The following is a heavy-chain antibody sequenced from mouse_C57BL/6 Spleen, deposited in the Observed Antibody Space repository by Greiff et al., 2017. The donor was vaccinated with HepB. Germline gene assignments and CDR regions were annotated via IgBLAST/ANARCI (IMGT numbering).Heavy chain of an antibody. D-gene: IGHD2-4*01. CDR3: ARDYDYDFQGMDY. V-gene: IGHV5-17*01. J-gene: IGHJ4*01. Sequence: EVMLVESGGGLVKPGGSLKLSCAASGFTFSDYGMHWVRQAPEKGLEWVAYISSGSSTNYYADTVKGRFTISRDTATNTLFLQMTSLRSEDTAMYYCARDYDYDFQGMDYWGQGTSVTVSS. CDR2: ISSGSSTN. CDR1: GFTFSDYG.